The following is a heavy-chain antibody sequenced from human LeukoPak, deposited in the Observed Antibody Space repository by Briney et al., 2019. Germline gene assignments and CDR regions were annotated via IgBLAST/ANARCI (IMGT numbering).Heavy chain of an antibody. D-gene: IGHD6-19*01. V-gene: IGHV3-7*01. CDR3: ARVQGSSGPGIFEY. J-gene: IGHJ4*02. CDR1: GFTFSNYW. Sequence: PGGSLRLSRAASGFTFSNYWMSWVRQAPGKGLEWVANIKQDGSEKFYVDSVKGRLTISRDNAKNSLYLQMNSLRVEDTAVYYCARVQGSSGPGIFEYWGQGTLVTVSS. CDR2: IKQDGSEK.